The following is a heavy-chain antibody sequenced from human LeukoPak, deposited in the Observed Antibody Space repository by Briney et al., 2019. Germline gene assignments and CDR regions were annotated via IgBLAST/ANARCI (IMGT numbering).Heavy chain of an antibody. Sequence: PGGSLRLSCAASGFTFSSYGMHWVRQAPGKGLEWVAFIRYDGSNKYYADSVKGRLTISRDNSKNTLYLQMNSLRAEDTAVYYCATFGRYSSSWLEDYWGQGTLVTVSS. CDR2: IRYDGSNK. CDR3: ATFGRYSSSWLEDY. CDR1: GFTFSSYG. J-gene: IGHJ4*02. D-gene: IGHD6-13*01. V-gene: IGHV3-30*02.